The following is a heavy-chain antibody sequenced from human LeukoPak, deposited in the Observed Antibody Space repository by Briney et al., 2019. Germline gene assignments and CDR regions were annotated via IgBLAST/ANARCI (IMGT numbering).Heavy chain of an antibody. D-gene: IGHD6-13*01. Sequence: SETLSLTCTVSGGSISSGSYCWSWIRQPPGKGLEWIGSIYYSGSTYYNPSLKSRVTISVDTSKNQFSLKLSSVTAADTAVYYCARVYSSSCLDYWGRGTLVTVSS. CDR2: IYYSGST. J-gene: IGHJ4*02. CDR1: GGSISSGSYC. CDR3: ARVYSSSCLDY. V-gene: IGHV4-39*07.